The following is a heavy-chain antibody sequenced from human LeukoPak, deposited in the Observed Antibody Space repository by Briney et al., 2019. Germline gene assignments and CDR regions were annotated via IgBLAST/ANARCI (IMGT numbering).Heavy chain of an antibody. CDR3: ARLSAPPSFWSGYYGAYFDY. D-gene: IGHD3-3*01. Sequence: PSETLSLTCAVYGGSFSGYYWSWIRQPPGKGLEWIGEINHSGSTNYNPSLKSRVTISVDTSKNQFSLKLSSVTAADTAVYYCARLSAPPSFWSGYYGAYFDYWGQGTLVTVSS. CDR2: INHSGST. V-gene: IGHV4-34*01. CDR1: GGSFSGYY. J-gene: IGHJ4*02.